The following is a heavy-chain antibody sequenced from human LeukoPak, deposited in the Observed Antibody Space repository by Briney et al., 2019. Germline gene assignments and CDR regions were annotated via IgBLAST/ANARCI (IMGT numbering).Heavy chain of an antibody. Sequence: GGSLRLSCAASGFTFSSYAMSWVRQAPGKGLEWVSAISGSGGSTYYADSVRGRFTISRDDSKSTLSLQMNSLTSDDTAMYYCAREEEAYCGASSCYTLSGMDVWGQGTTVAVSS. CDR3: AREEEAYCGASSCYTLSGMDV. D-gene: IGHD2-2*02. CDR1: GFTFSSYA. CDR2: ISGSGGST. J-gene: IGHJ6*02. V-gene: IGHV3-23*01.